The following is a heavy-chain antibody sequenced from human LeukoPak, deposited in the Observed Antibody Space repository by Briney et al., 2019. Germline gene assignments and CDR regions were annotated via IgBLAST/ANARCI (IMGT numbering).Heavy chain of an antibody. Sequence: PSETLSLTCTVSGGSISSYYWSWIRQPAWKGLEWIGRIYSSGSTNYNPSLKSLVTMSVDTSKNQFSLKLSSVTAADTAVYYCARGRTAMVTNWGQGTLVTVSS. CDR3: ARGRTAMVTN. CDR2: IYSSGST. V-gene: IGHV4-4*07. D-gene: IGHD5-18*01. J-gene: IGHJ4*02. CDR1: GGSISSYY.